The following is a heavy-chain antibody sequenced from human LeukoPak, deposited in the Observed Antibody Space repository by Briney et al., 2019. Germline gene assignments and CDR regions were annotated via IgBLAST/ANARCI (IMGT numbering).Heavy chain of an antibody. D-gene: IGHD2-8*01. Sequence: GESLKISCRVSGDGFDNYWIGWVRHMSGEGLQWVAIIHPSSSATHYSPSFQGRVSISADKAITTAYLQWNSLRTSDTAICARRAHLAQLGVDWFDPWGQGTLDTVSS. CDR3: RAHLAQLGVDWFDP. J-gene: IGHJ5*02. CDR2: IHPSSSAT. CDR1: GDGFDNYW. V-gene: IGHV5-51*01.